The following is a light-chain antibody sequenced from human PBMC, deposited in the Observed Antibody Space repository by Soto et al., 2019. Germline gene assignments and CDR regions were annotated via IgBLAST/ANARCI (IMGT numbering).Light chain of an antibody. CDR2: DVS. Sequence: QSVLTQPASVSGSPGQSITISCTGISSDVGGYNYVSWYQQHPGKAPKLMIYDVSNRRSGVSNRFSGSKSGNTASLTISGLQAEDEADYYCYSYTSSSTVLFGGVTQLTVL. V-gene: IGLV2-14*01. CDR1: SSDVGGYNY. CDR3: YSYTSSSTVL. J-gene: IGLJ2*01.